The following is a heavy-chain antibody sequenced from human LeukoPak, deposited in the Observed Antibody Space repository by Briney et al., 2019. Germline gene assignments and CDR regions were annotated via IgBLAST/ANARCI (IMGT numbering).Heavy chain of an antibody. CDR1: GYTFTNYG. J-gene: IGHJ4*02. V-gene: IGHV1-18*01. CDR2: INTRSGDA. D-gene: IGHD2/OR15-2a*01. Sequence: ASVKVSCTASGYTFTNYGIAWVRQAPGQGLEWMGWINTRSGDAQLAHSLQARVTMTTGTSTSTASMELGSLGSDDTAVYYCARDTDFSIDYWGQGSLVTVSS. CDR3: ARDTDFSIDY.